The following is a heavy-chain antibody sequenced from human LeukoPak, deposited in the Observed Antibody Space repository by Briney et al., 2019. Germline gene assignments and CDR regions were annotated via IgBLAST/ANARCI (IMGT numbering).Heavy chain of an antibody. V-gene: IGHV3-11*01. Sequence: GGSLRLSCAASGFTFSDYYMSWIRQAPGKGLEWVSYISSSGSTIYYADSVKGRLTISRDNAKNSLYLQMNSLRAEDTAVYYCARDRGYCTNGVCYTRAFDIWGQGTMVTVSS. J-gene: IGHJ3*02. D-gene: IGHD2-8*01. CDR2: ISSSGSTI. CDR1: GFTFSDYY. CDR3: ARDRGYCTNGVCYTRAFDI.